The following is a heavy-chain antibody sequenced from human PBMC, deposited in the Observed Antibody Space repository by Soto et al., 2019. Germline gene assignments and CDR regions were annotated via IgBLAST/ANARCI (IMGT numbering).Heavy chain of an antibody. Sequence: EVQLVESGGGLVKPGGSLRLSCAASGFTFSNAWMNWVRQAPGKGLEWVGRIKSKTDGGTTDYAAPVKGRFTISRDDSKNTLYLQMNSLKTEDTAVYYCIEGGGGIAAAADRFYYYYGMDVWGQGTTVTVSS. J-gene: IGHJ6*02. V-gene: IGHV3-15*07. CDR2: IKSKTDGGTT. CDR1: GFTFSNAW. CDR3: IEGGGGIAAAADRFYYYYGMDV. D-gene: IGHD6-13*01.